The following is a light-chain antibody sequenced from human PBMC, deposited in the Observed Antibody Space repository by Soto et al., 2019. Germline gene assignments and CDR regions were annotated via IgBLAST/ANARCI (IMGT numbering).Light chain of an antibody. CDR3: QQRSDWPS. J-gene: IGKJ2*01. V-gene: IGKV3-11*01. CDR2: DAS. Sequence: EVVLTQSPATLSLSPGERATLSCRASQSVSNYLAWYQQKPGQAPRLLIYDASNRATGIPARFSGSGSGTDFTLTSSSLEPEDFAVYYCQQRSDWPSFGQGTKLEIK. CDR1: QSVSNY.